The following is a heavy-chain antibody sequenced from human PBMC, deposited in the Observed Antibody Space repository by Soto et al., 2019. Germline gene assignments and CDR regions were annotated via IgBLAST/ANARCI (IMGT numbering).Heavy chain of an antibody. CDR1: GGSISPYY. J-gene: IGHJ6*02. D-gene: IGHD4-17*01. CDR2: IYYRGST. CDR3: ARDLRFQGHDYADYLGYGMDV. Sequence: SETLSLTCAVHGGSISPYYWSWIRQPPGKGLEWLGYIYYRGSTDYNPSLKSRVTISVDTSKNQFSLNLSSVTAADTAVYYCARDLRFQGHDYADYLGYGMDVWGQGTTVTVSS. V-gene: IGHV4-59*01.